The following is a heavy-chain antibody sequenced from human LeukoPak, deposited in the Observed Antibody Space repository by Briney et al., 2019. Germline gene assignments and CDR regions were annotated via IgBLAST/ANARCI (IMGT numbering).Heavy chain of an antibody. CDR1: GGSISSYY. V-gene: IGHV4-59*01. CDR2: IYYSGST. CDR3: ARVSLAAAGTTGQFDP. D-gene: IGHD6-13*01. J-gene: IGHJ5*02. Sequence: SETLSLTCTVSGGSISSYYWSWIRQPPGKGLEWSGYIYYSGSTNYNPSLKSRVTISIDTSKNQFSLKLSSVTAADTAVYYCARVSLAAAGTTGQFDPWGQGTLVTVSS.